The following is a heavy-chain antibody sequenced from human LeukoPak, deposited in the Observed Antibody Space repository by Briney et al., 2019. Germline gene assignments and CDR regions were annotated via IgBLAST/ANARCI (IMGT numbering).Heavy chain of an antibody. D-gene: IGHD6-19*01. CDR3: ARVEGSAWSYFDC. CDR1: GYTFTSYF. J-gene: IGHJ4*02. CDR2: INPSTGDT. V-gene: IGHV1-46*01. Sequence: ASVKVSCKASGYTFTSYFIHWVRQAPGQGLEWMGMINPSTGDTRSAQKFQGRATMTRDTSTSTVYMELSSLRSGDTAVYYCARVEGSAWSYFDCWGQGTLVTVSS.